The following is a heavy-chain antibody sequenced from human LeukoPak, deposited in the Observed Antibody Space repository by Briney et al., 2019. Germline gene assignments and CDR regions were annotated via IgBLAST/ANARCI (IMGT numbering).Heavy chain of an antibody. CDR1: GYSFSGHF. J-gene: IGHJ4*02. CDR2: ISAYNGNT. CDR3: AREANYYGSGSYYPPDY. D-gene: IGHD3-10*01. V-gene: IGHV1-18*01. Sequence: ASVKVSCKASGYSFSGHFMDWVRQAPGQGLEWMGWISAYNGNTNYAQKLQGRVTMTTDTSTSTAYMELRSLRSDDTAVYYCAREANYYGSGSYYPPDYWGQGTLVTVSS.